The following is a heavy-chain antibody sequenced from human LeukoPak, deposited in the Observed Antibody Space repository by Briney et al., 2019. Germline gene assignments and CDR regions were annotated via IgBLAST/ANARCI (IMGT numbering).Heavy chain of an antibody. D-gene: IGHD6-13*01. CDR1: GFTFSSYA. Sequence: GRSLRLSCAASGFTFSSYAMHWVRQAPGKGLEWVAVISYDGSNKYYADSVKGRFTISRDNSKNTLYLQMNSLRAEDTAVYYCARTVAAAGTGAFDIWGQGTMVTVSS. CDR2: ISYDGSNK. CDR3: ARTVAAAGTGAFDI. J-gene: IGHJ3*02. V-gene: IGHV3-30-3*01.